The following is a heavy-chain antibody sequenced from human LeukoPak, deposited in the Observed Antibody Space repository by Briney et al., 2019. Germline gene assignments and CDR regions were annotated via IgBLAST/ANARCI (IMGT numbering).Heavy chain of an antibody. Sequence: GGPLRLSWAASGSTFSIHGMNWVRQAPGKGRWLGSYIINSAGTVSYTDYVQGRFTISRDNARNALFLQMNSLRDEDTVVYYCARVGRGVYGMDVWGQGTTVTVSS. J-gene: IGHJ6*02. CDR3: ARVGRGVYGMDV. CDR2: IINSAGTV. V-gene: IGHV3-48*02. D-gene: IGHD3-10*01. CDR1: GSTFSIHG.